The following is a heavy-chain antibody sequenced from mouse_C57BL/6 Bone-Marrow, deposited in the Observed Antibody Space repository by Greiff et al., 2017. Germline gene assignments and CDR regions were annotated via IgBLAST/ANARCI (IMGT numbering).Heavy chain of an antibody. CDR2: IRHKANGYTN. CDR3: ARYTNQGNTTVAIPYYAMDY. J-gene: IGHJ4*01. D-gene: IGHD1-1*01. CDR1: GFTFTDYY. Sequence: EVKLMESGGGLVQPGGSLSLSCAASGFTFTDYYMSWVRQPPGKALEWLGFIRHKANGYTNEYSVSVKGRFTISRDDYQTILYLQKNALRAEDSATYYCARYTNQGNTTVAIPYYAMDYWGQGTSVTVSS. V-gene: IGHV7-3*01.